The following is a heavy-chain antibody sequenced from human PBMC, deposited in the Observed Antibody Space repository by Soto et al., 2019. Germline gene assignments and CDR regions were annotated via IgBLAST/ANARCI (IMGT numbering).Heavy chain of an antibody. CDR1: GFTFSSYS. CDR2: ISSSSSYI. V-gene: IGHV3-21*01. Sequence: PGGSLRLSCAASGFTFSSYSMNWVRQAPGKGLEWVSSISSSSSYIYYADSVKGRFTISRDNAKNSLYLQMNSLRAEDTAVYYCARDGGYSSGWYEVLDYWGQGTLVTVSS. D-gene: IGHD6-19*01. J-gene: IGHJ4*02. CDR3: ARDGGYSSGWYEVLDY.